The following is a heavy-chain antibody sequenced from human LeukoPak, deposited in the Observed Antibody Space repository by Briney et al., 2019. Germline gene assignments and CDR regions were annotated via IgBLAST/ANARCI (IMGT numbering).Heavy chain of an antibody. J-gene: IGHJ6*02. CDR1: GYTFTGYY. D-gene: IGHD2-15*01. Sequence: ASVKVSCKASGYTFTGYYMHWVRQAPGQGLEWMGWINPNSGGTNYAQKFQGRVTMTRDTSISTAYMELSRLRSNDTAVYYCARVGGGYYYYGMDVWGQGTTVTVSS. V-gene: IGHV1-2*02. CDR3: ARVGGGYYYYGMDV. CDR2: INPNSGGT.